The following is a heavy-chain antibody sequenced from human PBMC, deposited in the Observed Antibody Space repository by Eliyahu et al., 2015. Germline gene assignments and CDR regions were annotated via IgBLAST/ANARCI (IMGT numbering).Heavy chain of an antibody. CDR1: GYTFTSYY. V-gene: IGHV1-46*01. CDR2: INPSGGST. J-gene: IGHJ4*02. CDR3: AREAITPRGATVTTSREWDY. D-gene: IGHD4-17*01. Sequence: QVQLVQSGAEVKKPGASVKVSCKASGYTFTSYYXHWVRQAPGQGLEWMGIINPSGGSTSYXQKFQGRVTMTRDTSTSTVYMELSSLRSEDTAVYYCAREAITPRGATVTTSREWDYWGQGTLVTVSS.